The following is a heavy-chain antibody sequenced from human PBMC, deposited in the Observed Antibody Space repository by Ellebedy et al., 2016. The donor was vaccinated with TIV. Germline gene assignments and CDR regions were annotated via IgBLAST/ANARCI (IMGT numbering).Heavy chain of an antibody. CDR3: AKGRGGSSYSSLDV. CDR1: GFTFSNYA. CDR2: TSGSSDSR. J-gene: IGHJ6*02. V-gene: IGHV3-23*01. D-gene: IGHD2-15*01. Sequence: GESLKISCAASGFTFSNYAMNWVRQAPGKGPEWVSVTSGSSDSRDYADSVKGRFTISRDNSQNTQYLQMNSLRAEDTAVYYCAKGRGGSSYSSLDVWGQGTTVTVSS.